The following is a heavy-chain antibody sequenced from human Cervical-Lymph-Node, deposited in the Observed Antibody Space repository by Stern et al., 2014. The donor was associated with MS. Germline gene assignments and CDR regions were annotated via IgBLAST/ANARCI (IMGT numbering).Heavy chain of an antibody. J-gene: IGHJ5*02. D-gene: IGHD1-26*01. Sequence: VQLVQSGGGVVQPGRSLRLSCAASGFSFGSSGLHWVRQAPGKGLEWVALSSSDGRKKYYADSVKGRFIISRDNSKNTVYLQMNSLRVECTAVYYCAKDLGGRASWGQGTLVTVSS. V-gene: IGHV3-30*18. CDR2: SSSDGRKK. CDR1: GFSFGSSG. CDR3: AKDLGGRAS.